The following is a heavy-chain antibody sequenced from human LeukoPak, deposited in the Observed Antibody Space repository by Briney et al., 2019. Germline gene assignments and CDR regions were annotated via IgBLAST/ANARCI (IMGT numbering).Heavy chain of an antibody. V-gene: IGHV3-48*01. CDR1: GFIFSTYS. D-gene: IGHD3-10*01. CDR3: AREDVSMARGVLSVDY. J-gene: IGHJ4*02. CDR2: ISSSSDTI. Sequence: PGGSLRLSCAASGFIFSTYSMNWVRQAPGKGLEWVSYISSSSDTIYYADSVKGRFTISRDNDKNTLYLQMNSLRAEDTAVYYCAREDVSMARGVLSVDYWGQGTLVTVSS.